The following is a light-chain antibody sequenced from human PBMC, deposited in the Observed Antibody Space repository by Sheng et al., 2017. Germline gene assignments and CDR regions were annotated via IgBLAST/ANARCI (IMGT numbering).Light chain of an antibody. Sequence: EIVLTQSPGTLSLSPGERVSLSCRTSQTVSTRYLAWYQQKPGQAPRLLIYGVSSRATGIPDRFSGSGSGTDFTLTISRLEPEDFAMYYCQHFDSPLYTFGQGTKLEI. J-gene: IGKJ2*01. V-gene: IGKV3-20*01. CDR1: QTVSTRY. CDR2: GVS. CDR3: QHFDSPLYT.